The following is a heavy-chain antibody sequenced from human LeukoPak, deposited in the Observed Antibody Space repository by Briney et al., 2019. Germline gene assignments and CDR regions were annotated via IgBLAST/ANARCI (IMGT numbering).Heavy chain of an antibody. D-gene: IGHD1-7*01. J-gene: IGHJ4*02. V-gene: IGHV1-46*04. CDR2: INPSGGST. CDR3: ARVAKTGTNLLFDY. CDR1: GYTFTSYA. Sequence: ASVTVSCKSSGYTFTSYAMHWVRQAPGQRLEWMGIINPSGGSTSYAQKLQGRVTMTRDTSTSTVYMELSSLRSEDTAVYYCARVAKTGTNLLFDYWGQGTLVTVSS.